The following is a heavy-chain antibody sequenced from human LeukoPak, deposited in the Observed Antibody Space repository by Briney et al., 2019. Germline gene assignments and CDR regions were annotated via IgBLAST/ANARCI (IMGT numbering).Heavy chain of an antibody. V-gene: IGHV4-59*01. CDR2: IYYSGST. D-gene: IGHD4-17*01. CDR3: ARTTVTTWGEYYFDY. CDR1: GGSISSYY. Sequence: SETLSLTCTVSGGSISSYYWSWIRQPPGKGLEWIGYIYYSGSTNYNPSLKSRVTISIDTSKNQFSLKLSSVIAADTAVYYCARTTVTTWGEYYFDYWGQGTLVTVSS. J-gene: IGHJ4*02.